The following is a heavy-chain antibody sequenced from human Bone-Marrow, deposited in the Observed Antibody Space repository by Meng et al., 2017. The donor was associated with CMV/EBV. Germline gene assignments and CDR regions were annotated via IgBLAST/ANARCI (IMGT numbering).Heavy chain of an antibody. Sequence: SETLSLTCTVSGGSISSSSYYWGWIRQPPGKGLEWIGSIYYSGSTYYNPSLKSRVTISVDTSKNQFSLKLSSVTAADTAVYYCARQGYDFWSGYYKPDSFDYWGQGILVTVSS. CDR3: ARQGYDFWSGYYKPDSFDY. V-gene: IGHV4-39*01. D-gene: IGHD3-3*01. CDR1: GGSISSSSYY. CDR2: IYYSGST. J-gene: IGHJ4*02.